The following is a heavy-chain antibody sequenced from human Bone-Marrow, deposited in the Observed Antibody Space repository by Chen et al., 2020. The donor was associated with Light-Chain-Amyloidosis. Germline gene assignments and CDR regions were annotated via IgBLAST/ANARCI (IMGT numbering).Heavy chain of an antibody. J-gene: IGHJ6*03. CDR2: IKQDGNGK. V-gene: IGHV3-7*01. CDR3: XXXXXXXXXXXXXFYYMDV. Sequence: QLVEXGGGLVQPGGSLRISCAASGFTFSRSWRCWVRQAPGKGLEWVASIKQDGNGKYYVDSVKDLFTISRDNAXXXXXXXXXXXXXXXXXXXXXXXXXXXXXXXXXXFYYMDVWGQGTTVTVSS. CDR1: GFTFSRSW.